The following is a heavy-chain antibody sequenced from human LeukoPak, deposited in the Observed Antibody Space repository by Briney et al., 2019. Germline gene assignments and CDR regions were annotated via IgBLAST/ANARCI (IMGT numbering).Heavy chain of an antibody. D-gene: IGHD3-22*01. CDR3: ATAMIVVVITRDDAFDI. CDR2: ISYDGSNK. V-gene: IGHV3-30*04. CDR1: GFTFSSYA. J-gene: IGHJ3*02. Sequence: GGSLRLSCAASGFTFSSYAMHWVRQAPGKGLEWVAVISYDGSNKYYADSVKGRFTISRDNSKNTLYLQMNSLRSEDTAVYYCATAMIVVVITRDDAFDIWGQGTMVTVSS.